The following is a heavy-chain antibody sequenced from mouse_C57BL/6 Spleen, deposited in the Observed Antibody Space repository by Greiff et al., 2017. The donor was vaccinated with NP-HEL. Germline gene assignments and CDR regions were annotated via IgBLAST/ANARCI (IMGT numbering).Heavy chain of an antibody. CDR2: ISGGSSTI. V-gene: IGHV5-17*01. J-gene: IGHJ2*01. CDR3: ARKHYGSSYYFDY. CDR1: GFTFSDYG. Sequence: EVKLVESGGGLVKPGGSLKLSCAASGFTFSDYGMHWVRQAPEKGLEWVAYISGGSSTIYYADTVTGRFTISRDNAKNTLFLQMTSLRSEDTAMYYCARKHYGSSYYFDYWGQGTTLTVSS. D-gene: IGHD1-1*01.